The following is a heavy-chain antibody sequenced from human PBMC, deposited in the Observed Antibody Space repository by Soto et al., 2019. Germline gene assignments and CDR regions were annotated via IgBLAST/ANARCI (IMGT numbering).Heavy chain of an antibody. V-gene: IGHV4-61*01. CDR2: IYNSGST. CDR3: AALKRMVAGDY. CDR1: GGSVRSDNYY. D-gene: IGHD2-8*01. J-gene: IGHJ4*02. Sequence: QVQLQESDPGLVKPSETLSLTCTVSGGSVRSDNYYWSWIRQPPGKGLEWIGYIYNSGSTKYNPSLESRVTIPGDTSDNQFSLNLISVTTADTAVYYCAALKRMVAGDYWGQGALVTVSS.